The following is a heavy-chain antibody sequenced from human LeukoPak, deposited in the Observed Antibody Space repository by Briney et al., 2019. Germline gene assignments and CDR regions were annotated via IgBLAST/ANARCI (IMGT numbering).Heavy chain of an antibody. CDR3: ARRIPRFLLDY. V-gene: IGHV4-39*01. D-gene: IGHD2-21*01. CDR2: IYYSGTT. Sequence: SETLSLTCTVSGGSINSSSYYWGWIRQPPGKGLEWIGNIYYSGTTYYNPSLKSRVTISVDTSKNQFSLRLSSVNAADTAVYYCARRIPRFLLDYWGQGTLVTVSS. CDR1: GGSINSSSYY. J-gene: IGHJ4*02.